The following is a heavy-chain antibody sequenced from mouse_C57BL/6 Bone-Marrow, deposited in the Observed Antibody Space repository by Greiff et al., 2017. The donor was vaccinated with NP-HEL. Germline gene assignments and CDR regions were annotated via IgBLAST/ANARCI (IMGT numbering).Heavy chain of an antibody. V-gene: IGHV1-80*01. CDR2: IYPGDGDT. CDR3: ARDGQLRLEMAY. Sequence: QVQLQQSGAELVKPGASVKISCKASGYAFSSYWMNWVKQRPGQGLEWIGQIYPGDGDTNYNGKFKGKATLTADKSSSTAYMQLSSLTSEDSAVYFCARDGQLRLEMAYWGQGTLVTVSA. D-gene: IGHD3-2*02. J-gene: IGHJ3*01. CDR1: GYAFSSYW.